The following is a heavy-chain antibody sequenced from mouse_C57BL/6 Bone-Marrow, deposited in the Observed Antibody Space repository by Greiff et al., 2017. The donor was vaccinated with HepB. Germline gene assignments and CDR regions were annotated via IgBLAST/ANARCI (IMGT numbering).Heavy chain of an antibody. J-gene: IGHJ3*01. CDR3: ASDGYSWFAY. CDR2: IHPNSGST. D-gene: IGHD2-3*01. Sequence: VQLQQPGAELVKPGASVKLSCKASGYTFTSYWMHWVKQRPGQGLEWIGMIHPNSGSTNYNEKFKSKATLTVDKSSSTAYMQLISLTSEDSAVYYCASDGYSWFAYWGQGTLVTVSA. CDR1: GYTFTSYW. V-gene: IGHV1-64*01.